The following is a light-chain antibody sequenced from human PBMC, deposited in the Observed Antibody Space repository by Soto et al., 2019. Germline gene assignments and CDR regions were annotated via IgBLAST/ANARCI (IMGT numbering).Light chain of an antibody. CDR3: SSYAGSNNAWV. CDR1: SSDVGGYNY. Sequence: QSALTQPPSASGSPGQSVTISCTGTSSDVGGYNYVSWYQQHPGKAPKLMIYEVSKRPSGVPDRFSGSKSGNTASLNVSGLQAEDEADYYCSSYAGSNNAWVFGGGTQLTVL. V-gene: IGLV2-8*01. CDR2: EVS. J-gene: IGLJ3*02.